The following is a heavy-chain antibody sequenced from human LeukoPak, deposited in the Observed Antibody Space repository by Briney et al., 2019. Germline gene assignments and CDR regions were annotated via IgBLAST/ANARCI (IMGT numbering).Heavy chain of an antibody. J-gene: IGHJ5*02. CDR3: ARPVPSRLGWFDP. D-gene: IGHD1-1*01. V-gene: IGHV4-39*01. CDR2: IYYSGST. CDR1: GGSISSSSYY. Sequence: SETLSLACTVSGGSISSSSYYWGWIRQPPGKGLEWIGSIYYSGSTYYNPSLKSRVTISVDTSKNQFSLKLSSVTAADTAVYYCARPVPSRLGWFDPWGQGTLVTVSS.